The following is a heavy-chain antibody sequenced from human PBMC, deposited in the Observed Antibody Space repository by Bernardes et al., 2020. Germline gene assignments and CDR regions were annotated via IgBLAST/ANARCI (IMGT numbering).Heavy chain of an antibody. CDR1: GFTFSSYA. CDR2: ISYDGSNK. Sequence: GGSLRLSCAASGFTFSSYAMHWVRQAPGKGLEWVAVISYDGSNKYYADSVKGRFTISRDNSKNTLYLQMNSLRAEDTAVYYCARDDHDYGDRIQYYFDYWGQGTLVTVSS. V-gene: IGHV3-30-3*01. CDR3: ARDDHDYGDRIQYYFDY. D-gene: IGHD4-17*01. J-gene: IGHJ4*02.